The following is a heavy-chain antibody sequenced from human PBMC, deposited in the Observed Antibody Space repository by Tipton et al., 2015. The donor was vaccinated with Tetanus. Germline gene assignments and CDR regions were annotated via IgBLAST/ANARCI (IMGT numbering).Heavy chain of an antibody. CDR1: GASISSGGYY. Sequence: TLSLTCTVSGASISSGGYYWTWIRQRPGKGLEWIGDIYSFGSTYYSPSLKSRVTISIDTSKNQYSLQLNSVTAGDTAVYYCARDQAGGACGGNYFDYGGQGALVTVSS. D-gene: IGHD1-26*01. CDR2: IYSFGST. J-gene: IGHJ4*02. V-gene: IGHV4-31*03. CDR3: ARDQAGGACGGNYFDY.